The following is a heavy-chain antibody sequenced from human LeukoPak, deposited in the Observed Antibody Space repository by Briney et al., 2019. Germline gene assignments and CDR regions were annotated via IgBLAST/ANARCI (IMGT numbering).Heavy chain of an antibody. J-gene: IGHJ3*02. V-gene: IGHV1-2*02. CDR1: GYTYTGYY. CDR2: INPNSGGT. D-gene: IGHD3-3*01. Sequence: ASVKVSCKASGYTYTGYYMHWVRQAPGQGLEWVGWINPNSGGTNYAQKFQGRVTMTRDTSIRTAYMELSRLRSDDTAVYYCARWSGYYSAFDIWGQGTMVTVSS. CDR3: ARWSGYYSAFDI.